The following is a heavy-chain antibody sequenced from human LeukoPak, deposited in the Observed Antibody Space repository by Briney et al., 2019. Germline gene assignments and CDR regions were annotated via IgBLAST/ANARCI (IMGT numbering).Heavy chain of an antibody. CDR1: GASISSGGYY. CDR2: IYYSAT. J-gene: IGHJ3*02. CDR3: AREDTVTTAFDI. V-gene: IGHV4-39*07. Sequence: SETLSLTCTVSGASISSGGYYWDWIRQPPGKGLEWIGSIYYSATYYNPSLKSRVTISVDTSKNQFSLKLSSVTAADTAVYYCAREDTVTTAFDIWGQGTMVTVSS. D-gene: IGHD4-17*01.